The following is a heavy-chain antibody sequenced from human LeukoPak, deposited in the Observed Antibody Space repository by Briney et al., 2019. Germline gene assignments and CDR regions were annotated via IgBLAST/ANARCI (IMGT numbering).Heavy chain of an antibody. J-gene: IGHJ4*02. CDR1: GFTFSDYY. CDR2: ISSSGSTI. CDR3: TTESKLDGQFYY. D-gene: IGHD5-24*01. V-gene: IGHV3-11*01. Sequence: GGSLRLSCSASGFTFSDYYMSWIRQAPGKGLEWVSYISSSGSTIYYADSVKGRFTISRDNAKNSLYLQMNSLRAEDTAVYYCTTESKLDGQFYYWGQGTLVTVSS.